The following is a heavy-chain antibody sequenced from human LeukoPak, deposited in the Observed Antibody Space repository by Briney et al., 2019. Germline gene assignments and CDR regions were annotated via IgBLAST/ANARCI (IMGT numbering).Heavy chain of an antibody. CDR3: AKRRTAVAGTDFDY. V-gene: IGHV3-23*01. D-gene: IGHD6-19*01. J-gene: IGHJ4*02. Sequence: GGSLRLSCAASGITFSSYAMSWVRQAPGKGLEWVSAITAGGTSTYYADSVKARFTISRDNSKNTLYLQMNSLRAEDTAVYYCAKRRTAVAGTDFDYWGQGTLVTVSS. CDR1: GITFSSYA. CDR2: ITAGGTST.